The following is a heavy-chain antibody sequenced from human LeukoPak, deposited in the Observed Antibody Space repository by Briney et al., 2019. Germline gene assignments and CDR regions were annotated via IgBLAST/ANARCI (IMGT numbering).Heavy chain of an antibody. CDR2: IYHSGST. CDR1: GYSISSGYY. D-gene: IGHD1-7*01. CDR3: ARDPTNYHLGFDS. Sequence: SETLSLTCTVSGYSISSGYYWGWIRQPPGKGLEWIGSIYHSGSTYYNPSLKSRVTISVDTSKNQFSLKLSSVTAADTAVYYCARDPTNYHLGFDSWGQGTLVTVSS. V-gene: IGHV4-38-2*02. J-gene: IGHJ4*02.